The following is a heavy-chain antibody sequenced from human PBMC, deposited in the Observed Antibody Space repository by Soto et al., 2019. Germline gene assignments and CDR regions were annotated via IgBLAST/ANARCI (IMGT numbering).Heavy chain of an antibody. J-gene: IGHJ6*02. V-gene: IGHV3-7*01. CDR2: IKQDGSEK. D-gene: IGHD5-12*01. CDR3: ARDPSIVATMGSIYYYYGMDV. CDR1: GFAFSTYW. Sequence: EVQLVESGGGLVQTGGSLRLSCAASGFAFSTYWMTWVRQAPGKGLEWVANIKQDGSEKYYVDSVKGRFTISRDNAKTSPYLQMNSLRAEDTAVYYCARDPSIVATMGSIYYYYGMDVWGQGTTVTVSS.